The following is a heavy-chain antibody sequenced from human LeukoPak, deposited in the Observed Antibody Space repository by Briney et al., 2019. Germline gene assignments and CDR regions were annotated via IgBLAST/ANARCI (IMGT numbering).Heavy chain of an antibody. CDR1: GFTFSSFA. V-gene: IGHV3-23*01. D-gene: IGHD3-16*01. J-gene: IGHJ6*03. CDR3: AKDRRRTTSGPPTNMDV. Sequence: GGSLRLSCAASGFTFSSFAMNWVRQAPGKGLEWVSGISGSGGRTHYADSVKGRFTISRDNSKNTLYLQMNSLRAEDTAVYYCAKDRRRTTSGPPTNMDVWGKGTTVTISS. CDR2: ISGSGGRT.